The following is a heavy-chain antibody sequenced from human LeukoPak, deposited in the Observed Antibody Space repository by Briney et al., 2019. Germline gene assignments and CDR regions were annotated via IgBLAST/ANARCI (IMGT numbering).Heavy chain of an antibody. J-gene: IGHJ6*02. Sequence: PGGSLRLSCAASGFTFSSYSMNWVRQAPGKGLEWVSSISSSSYIYYADSVKGRFTISRDNAKNSPYLQMNSLRAEDTAVYYCARESSGDYRSSYYYYYGMDVWGQGTTVTVSS. D-gene: IGHD4-17*01. CDR2: ISSSSYI. CDR1: GFTFSSYS. CDR3: ARESSGDYRSSYYYYYGMDV. V-gene: IGHV3-21*01.